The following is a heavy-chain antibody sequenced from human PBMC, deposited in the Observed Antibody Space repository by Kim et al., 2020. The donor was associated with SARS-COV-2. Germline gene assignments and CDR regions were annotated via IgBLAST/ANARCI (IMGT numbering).Heavy chain of an antibody. Sequence: SETLSLTCAVYGGSFSGYYWGWIRQPPGKGLEWIGEINHSGSTNYNPSLKSRVTISVDTSKNQFSLKLSSVTAADTAVYYCARGSTPGYFDYWGQGTLVTVSS. CDR2: INHSGST. J-gene: IGHJ4*02. CDR3: ARGSTPGYFDY. V-gene: IGHV4-34*01. D-gene: IGHD6-13*01. CDR1: GGSFSGYY.